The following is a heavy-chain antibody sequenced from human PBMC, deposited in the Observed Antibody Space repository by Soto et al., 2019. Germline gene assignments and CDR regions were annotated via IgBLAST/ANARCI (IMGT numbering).Heavy chain of an antibody. J-gene: IGHJ4*02. CDR3: ATESGSTYGYFDH. Sequence: SETLSLTCTVSGGSVTNDEDYWTWIRQSPGKGLEGIGYISNSGSTGYNPSLKTRLSMSVDRSKNQFTLRLTSVAAADTALYFCATESGSTYGYFDHWGQGTQVTVSS. V-gene: IGHV4-30-4*01. D-gene: IGHD5-18*01. CDR2: ISNSGST. CDR1: GGSVTNDEDY.